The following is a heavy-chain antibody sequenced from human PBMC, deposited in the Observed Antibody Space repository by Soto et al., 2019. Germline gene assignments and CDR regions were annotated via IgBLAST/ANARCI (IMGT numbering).Heavy chain of an antibody. Sequence: QVQLQQWGAGLLKTSETLSLTCAVYGESFSGYYWSWIRQPPGEGLEWIGEINRSGSTNYSPSLMGRVTISVDTSKNQFSLRLTSVTAANTAVYYCARAPIQGHQVEGQPPTSQTLDYWGQGTLVTVSS. V-gene: IGHV4-34*01. CDR3: ARAPIQGHQVEGQPPTSQTLDY. D-gene: IGHD1-26*01. J-gene: IGHJ4*02. CDR1: GESFSGYY. CDR2: INRSGST.